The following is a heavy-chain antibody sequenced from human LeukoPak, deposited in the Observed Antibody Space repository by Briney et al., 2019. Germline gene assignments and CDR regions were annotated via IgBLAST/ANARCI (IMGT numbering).Heavy chain of an antibody. Sequence: GGSLRLSCAASGFTFSSYSMNWVRQAPGKGLEWVSFISFDGSITYNADSVKGRLTISRDNSKNTVYLQMNRLRAEDTAVYFCAKDSSSRGWYFEHWGQGTLVTVSS. CDR2: ISFDGSIT. V-gene: IGHV3-30*18. CDR3: AKDSSSRGWYFEH. D-gene: IGHD6-19*01. CDR1: GFTFSSYS. J-gene: IGHJ4*02.